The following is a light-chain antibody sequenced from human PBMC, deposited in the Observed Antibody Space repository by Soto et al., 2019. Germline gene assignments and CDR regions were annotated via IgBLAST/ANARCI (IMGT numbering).Light chain of an antibody. CDR1: QTIKNW. CDR3: QQYKSSPLT. Sequence: DIQMTQSPSTLSASVGDRVTITCRASQTIKNWLAWFQQKPGKAPNLLIYKASSLESGVPSRFSGSGSGTEFTLTISTLLPDDFATYYCQQYKSSPLTFGGGTKVEIK. V-gene: IGKV1-5*03. CDR2: KAS. J-gene: IGKJ4*01.